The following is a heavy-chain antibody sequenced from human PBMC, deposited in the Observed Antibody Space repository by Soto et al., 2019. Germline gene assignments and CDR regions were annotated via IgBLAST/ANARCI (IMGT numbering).Heavy chain of an antibody. CDR3: ARMRVLGTGRRLGYYYYGMDV. CDR2: IGTAGDT. CDR1: GFTFSSYD. Sequence: GGSLRLSCAASGFTFSSYDMHWVRQATGKGLEWVSAIGTAGDTYYPGSVKGRFTISRANAKNSLYLQMNSLRAEDTAVYYCARMRVLGTGRRLGYYYYGMDVWGQGTTVTVSS. D-gene: IGHD2-8*01. V-gene: IGHV3-13*01. J-gene: IGHJ6*02.